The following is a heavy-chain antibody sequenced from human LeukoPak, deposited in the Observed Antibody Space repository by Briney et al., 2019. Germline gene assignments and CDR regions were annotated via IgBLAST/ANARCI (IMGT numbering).Heavy chain of an antibody. CDR2: INPNSGGT. Sequence: GASVKVSCKASGYTFTGYYMHWVRQAPGQGLEWMGWINPNSGGTNYAQKFQGRVTMTRDTSISTAYLQWSSLRASDTAMYYCARRTVTTLYYFDYWGQGTLVTVSS. CDR3: ARRTVTTLYYFDY. CDR1: GYTFTGYY. D-gene: IGHD4-11*01. J-gene: IGHJ4*02. V-gene: IGHV1-2*02.